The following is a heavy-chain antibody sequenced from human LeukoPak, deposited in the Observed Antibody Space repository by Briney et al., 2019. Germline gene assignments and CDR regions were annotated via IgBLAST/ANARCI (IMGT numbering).Heavy chain of an antibody. V-gene: IGHV1-18*01. J-gene: IGHJ4*02. CDR2: ISAYNGNT. CDR1: GYTFTSYG. CDR3: ARTLGGVIVIQSLDY. Sequence: ASVKVSCKASGYTFTSYGISWVRQAPGQGLEWMGWISAYNGNTNYAQKLQGRVTMTTDTSTSTAYMELRSLRSDDTAVYYCARTLGGVIVIQSLDYWGQGTLVTVSS. D-gene: IGHD3-16*02.